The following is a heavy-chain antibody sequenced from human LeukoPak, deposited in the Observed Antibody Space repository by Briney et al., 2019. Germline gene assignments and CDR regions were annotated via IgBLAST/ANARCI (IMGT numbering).Heavy chain of an antibody. CDR1: GFTFSSYW. Sequence: GGSLRLSCAASGFTFSSYWMSWVRQAPGKGLEWVANIKQDGSEKYYVDSVKGRFTISRDNAKNSLYLQMNSLRAEDTAVYYCARAQELLWFGELRALDYWGQGTLVTVSS. V-gene: IGHV3-7*01. CDR3: ARAQELLWFGELRALDY. D-gene: IGHD3-10*01. CDR2: IKQDGSEK. J-gene: IGHJ4*02.